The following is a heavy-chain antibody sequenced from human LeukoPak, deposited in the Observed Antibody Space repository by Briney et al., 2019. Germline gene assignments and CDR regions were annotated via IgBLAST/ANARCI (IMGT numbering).Heavy chain of an antibody. D-gene: IGHD3-10*01. CDR2: INPDESEK. Sequence: GGSLRLSCAASGFTFSSYWMSWVRRAPGKGLEWVANINPDESEKYHVDSVKGRFTISRDNAKNSVYLQMKGLRAEDTALYYCARDRSYYNYFEYWGQGILVTVSS. V-gene: IGHV3-7*04. CDR3: ARDRSYYNYFEY. CDR1: GFTFSSYW. J-gene: IGHJ4*02.